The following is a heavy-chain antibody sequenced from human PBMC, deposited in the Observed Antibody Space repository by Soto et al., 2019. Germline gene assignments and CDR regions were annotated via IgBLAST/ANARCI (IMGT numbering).Heavy chain of an antibody. V-gene: IGHV4-59*01. D-gene: IGHD5-18*01. CDR2: IYYTGGT. CDR1: GGSISSYY. J-gene: IGHJ6*03. CDR3: ARGSRYSYGYDFHYYYYMDV. Sequence: QVQLQESGPGLVKPSETLSLTCTVSGGSISSYYWSWIRQPPGKGLEWIGYIYYTGGTNYYPSLTSRGTRSVDTSKNQCSLKLRSMTAADTAVYYCARGSRYSYGYDFHYYYYMDVWGKGTTVTVSS.